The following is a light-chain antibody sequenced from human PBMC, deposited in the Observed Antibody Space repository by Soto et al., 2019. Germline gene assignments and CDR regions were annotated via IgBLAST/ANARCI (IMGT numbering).Light chain of an antibody. CDR3: QVWDSYTV. CDR2: RDI. J-gene: IGLJ3*02. Sequence: SYELTQPLSVPVALGQTARITCEGNNIGSKSVHWYQQKSGQAPVLVIYRDINRPSGIPERFSGSKSGNTATLTISRAQAGDEADYSCQVWDSYTVFGRGTKVTVL. V-gene: IGLV3-9*01. CDR1: NIGSKS.